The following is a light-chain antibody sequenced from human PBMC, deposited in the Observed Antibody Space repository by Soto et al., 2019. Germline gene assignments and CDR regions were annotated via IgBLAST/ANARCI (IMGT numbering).Light chain of an antibody. CDR3: QESYRTPLT. V-gene: IGKV1-39*01. Sequence: DIQMTQSPSSLSASVGDRVTITCRASQSVSSHLNWYQQNPGKAPKLLIYAASSLRSGVPSRSSGGGYGTDCTLTISSLQPEDFATYYGQESYRTPLTCGGGTKVEIK. CDR1: QSVSSH. J-gene: IGKJ4*01. CDR2: AAS.